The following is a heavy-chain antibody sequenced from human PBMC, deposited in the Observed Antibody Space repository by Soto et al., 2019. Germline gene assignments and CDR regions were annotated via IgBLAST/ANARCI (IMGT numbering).Heavy chain of an antibody. CDR3: ARDKITGLFDY. J-gene: IGHJ4*02. D-gene: IGHD2-8*02. CDR2: INRSGST. CDR1: GGSFSGYY. Sequence: SETLSLTCAVYGGSFSGYYWTWIRQPPGTGLEWIGEINRSGSTNYNPSLKSRVTISVDTSKNQFSMKLTSVTAADTAVYYCARDKITGLFDYWGQGTLVTVSS. V-gene: IGHV4-34*01.